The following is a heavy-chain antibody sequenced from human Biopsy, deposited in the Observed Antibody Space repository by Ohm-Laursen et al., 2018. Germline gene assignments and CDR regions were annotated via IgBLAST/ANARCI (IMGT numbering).Heavy chain of an antibody. D-gene: IGHD1-26*01. CDR2: IWYDGSSE. CDR1: GFTFSVYA. CDR3: ARDPIVGSKADGMDV. Sequence: SLRLSCAASGFTFSVYAMHWVRQAPGKGLEWVAIIWYDGSSEYYADSVKGRFTISRDNSKNTVYLEMNSLRAEDTAVYFCARDPIVGSKADGMDVWGQGTPVTVSS. V-gene: IGHV3-33*01. J-gene: IGHJ6*02.